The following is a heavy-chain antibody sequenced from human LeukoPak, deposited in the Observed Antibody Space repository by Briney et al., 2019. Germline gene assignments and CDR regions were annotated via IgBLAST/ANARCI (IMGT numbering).Heavy chain of an antibody. J-gene: IGHJ4*02. CDR3: AKTKGYSYGYYFDY. Sequence: GRSLRLSCAASGFTFSSYAMHWVRQSLGKGLEWVAVMSYDGFNRYYADSVKGRFTISRDNSKNTLYLQMNSLRAEDTAVYYCAKTKGYSYGYYFDYWGQGTLVTVSS. CDR2: MSYDGFNR. D-gene: IGHD5-18*01. CDR1: GFTFSSYA. V-gene: IGHV3-30*18.